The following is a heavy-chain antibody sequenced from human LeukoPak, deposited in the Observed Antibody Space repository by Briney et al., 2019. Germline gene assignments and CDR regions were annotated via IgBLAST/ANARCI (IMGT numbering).Heavy chain of an antibody. CDR2: IDSSSSTV. V-gene: IGHV3-48*02. Sequence: PGGSLRLSCAASGFTFSSYSMNWVRQAPGKGLEWVSYIDSSSSTVLYADSVKGRFTISRDNAKNSLYLQMNSLRDEDTAVYYCARRFGESSSYWGQGTLVTVSS. CDR1: GFTFSSYS. J-gene: IGHJ4*02. D-gene: IGHD3-10*01. CDR3: ARRFGESSSY.